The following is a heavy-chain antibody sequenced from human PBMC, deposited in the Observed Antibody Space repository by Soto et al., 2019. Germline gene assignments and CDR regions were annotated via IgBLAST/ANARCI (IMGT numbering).Heavy chain of an antibody. CDR1: GYTFTSYY. D-gene: IGHD3-10*01. J-gene: IGHJ4*02. V-gene: IGHV1-46*01. Sequence: ASVKVSCKASGYTFTSYYMHWVRQAPGQGLEWMGIINPSGGSTSYAQKFQGRVTMTRDTSTSTVYMELSSLRSEDTAVYYCARDPYYYGSGSYLGLDYWGQGTLVTVSS. CDR3: ARDPYYYGSGSYLGLDY. CDR2: INPSGGST.